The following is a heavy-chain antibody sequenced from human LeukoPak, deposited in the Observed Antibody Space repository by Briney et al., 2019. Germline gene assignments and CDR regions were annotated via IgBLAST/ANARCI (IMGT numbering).Heavy chain of an antibody. CDR2: IEQDGSEK. CDR3: ARVTMVQETYDY. Sequence: GGSLRLSCAASGFTFSRYWMSWVRQAPGKGLEWVANIEQDGSEKYFVDSVRGRFTISRDNAKNSLYLQMNSLRAEDTAVYYCARVTMVQETYDYWGQGTLVTVSS. D-gene: IGHD3-10*01. V-gene: IGHV3-7*01. J-gene: IGHJ4*02. CDR1: GFTFSRYW.